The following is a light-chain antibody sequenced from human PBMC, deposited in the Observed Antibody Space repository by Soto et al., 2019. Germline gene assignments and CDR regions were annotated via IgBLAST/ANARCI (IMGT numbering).Light chain of an antibody. V-gene: IGKV3D-11*02. CDR3: QQRSNWPLT. J-gene: IGKJ4*01. Sequence: EIVMTQSPATLSVSPGERATLSCRASQSLSSNLAWYQQKPGQAPRLLIYQTSIRAAGIPARFSASGTGTDFTLTISDVQPEDFAVYYCQQRSNWPLTFGGGTKVDIK. CDR2: QTS. CDR1: QSLSSN.